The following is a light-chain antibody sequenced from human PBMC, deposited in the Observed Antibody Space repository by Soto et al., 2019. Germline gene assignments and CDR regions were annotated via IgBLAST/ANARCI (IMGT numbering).Light chain of an antibody. Sequence: EIVLTQSPGTLSLSPGERATLSCRASQTVTRNYLAWHQQKPGQTPRLLIYGASIRATGIPARFSGGGSGTEFTLTISSLQSEDFAVYYCQQYNNWPYTFGQGTKLEIK. V-gene: IGKV3-15*01. CDR3: QQYNNWPYT. J-gene: IGKJ2*01. CDR1: QTVTRN. CDR2: GAS.